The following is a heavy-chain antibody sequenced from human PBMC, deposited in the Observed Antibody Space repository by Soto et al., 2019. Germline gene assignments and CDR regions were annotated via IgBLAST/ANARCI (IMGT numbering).Heavy chain of an antibody. D-gene: IGHD2-15*01. V-gene: IGHV3-30-3*01. CDR2: ISYHGSNK. CDR3: ARDLPQYCSAGSCYPDS. J-gene: IGHJ4*02. CDR1: GFTFSTYA. Sequence: QVQLVESGGGVVQPGRSLRLSCAASGFTFSTYAMHWVRQAPGKGLAWLAIISYHGSNKYYADSVKGRFTISRDDPNNTLYLQMNSLRPEDTAVYYCARDLPQYCSAGSCYPDSWGQGTLVTVSS.